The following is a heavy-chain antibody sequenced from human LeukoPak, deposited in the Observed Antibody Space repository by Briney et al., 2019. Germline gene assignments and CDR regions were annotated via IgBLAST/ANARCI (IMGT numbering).Heavy chain of an antibody. J-gene: IGHJ5*02. V-gene: IGHV4-4*07. CDR3: ARDQSRADPRIEIAAAGRLYSLDP. Sequence: PSETLSLTCTVSGGSISSYYWNWIRQSAGKGLEWIGRVDSSGSSNYSPSLKSRLSMSVDTSRNQLSLKVTSVTAADTAVYYCARDQSRADPRIEIAAAGRLYSLDPWGQEILVTVSS. CDR1: GGSISSYY. CDR2: VDSSGSS. D-gene: IGHD6-13*01.